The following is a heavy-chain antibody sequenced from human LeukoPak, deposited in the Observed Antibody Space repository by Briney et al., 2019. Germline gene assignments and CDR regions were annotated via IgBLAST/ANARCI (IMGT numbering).Heavy chain of an antibody. D-gene: IGHD1-26*01. V-gene: IGHV3-48*03. Sequence: QPGGSLRLSCAASGFTFSSYEMNWVRRAPGKGLERVSYISSSGSTIYYAGSVKGRFTISRDNAKNSLYLQMNSLRAEDTAVYYCAREGQWDLFDYWGQGTLVTVSS. CDR3: AREGQWDLFDY. J-gene: IGHJ4*02. CDR2: ISSSGSTI. CDR1: GFTFSSYE.